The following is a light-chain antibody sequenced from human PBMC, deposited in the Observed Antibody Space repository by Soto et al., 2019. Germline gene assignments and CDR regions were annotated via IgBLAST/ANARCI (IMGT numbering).Light chain of an antibody. CDR3: QQRRNWPPLT. J-gene: IGKJ4*01. V-gene: IGKV3-11*01. CDR2: DAS. Sequence: EIVLTQSPATLSLSPGERATLSCRASQSVSSYLAWYQQKPGQAPRLLIYDASNRATGIPARFSGSVSGTDFTLTISSLEPEDFAVYYYQQRRNWPPLTFGGGTKVDIK. CDR1: QSVSSY.